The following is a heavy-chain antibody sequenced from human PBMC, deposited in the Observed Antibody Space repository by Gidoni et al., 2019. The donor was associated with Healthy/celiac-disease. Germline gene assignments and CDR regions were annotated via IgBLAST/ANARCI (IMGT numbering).Heavy chain of an antibody. CDR1: GFTVSSNY. CDR2: IYSGGST. CDR3: ARDPHRRGYSYAN. J-gene: IGHJ4*02. Sequence: EVQLVASGGGLVQPGGSLRLSCAASGFTVSSNYMSWVRQAPGKGLEWVSVIYSGGSTYYADSVKGRFTISRDNSKNTLYLQMNSLRAEDTAVYYCARDPHRRGYSYANWGQGTLVTVSS. D-gene: IGHD5-18*01. V-gene: IGHV3-66*02.